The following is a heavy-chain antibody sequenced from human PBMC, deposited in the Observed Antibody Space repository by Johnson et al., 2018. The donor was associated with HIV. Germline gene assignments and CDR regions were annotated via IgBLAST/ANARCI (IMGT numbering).Heavy chain of an antibody. V-gene: IGHV3-30*18. Sequence: QVQLVESGGGVVQPGRSLRLSCAASGFTFSDYGMHWVRQAPGKGLVWVAVISYDGINKYYADSVKGRFTISRDNSKNTLYLQMNSLRAEDTAVYYCAKEKAARRWGGDAFDIWGQGTMVTVSS. CDR2: ISYDGINK. CDR1: GFTFSDYG. CDR3: AKEKAARRWGGDAFDI. D-gene: IGHD6-6*01. J-gene: IGHJ3*02.